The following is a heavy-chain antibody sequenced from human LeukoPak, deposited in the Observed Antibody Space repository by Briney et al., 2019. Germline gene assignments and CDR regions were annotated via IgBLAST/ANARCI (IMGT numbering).Heavy chain of an antibody. CDR3: ARGQGYDILTGYSAGYYYYGMDV. CDR1: GYTFTGYY. J-gene: IGHJ6*02. V-gene: IGHV1-2*02. Sequence: ASVTVSCKASGYTFTGYYMHWVRQAPGQGLEWMGWINPNSGGTNYAQKFQGRVTMTRDTSISTAYMELSRLRSDDTAVYYCARGQGYDILTGYSAGYYYYGMDVWGQGTTVTVSS. D-gene: IGHD3-9*01. CDR2: INPNSGGT.